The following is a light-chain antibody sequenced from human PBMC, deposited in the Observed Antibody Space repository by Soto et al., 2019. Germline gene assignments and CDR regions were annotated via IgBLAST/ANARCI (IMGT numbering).Light chain of an antibody. CDR3: QSYDVSLRAV. Sequence: QSVLTQPPSVSGALGQRVTISCTGSSSNIGANYDVHWYQHLPGTAPKLLIYDNSLRPSGVPDRFFGSKSGTSASLAITGLQAEDVADYYCQSYDVSLRAVFGGGTQLPSS. J-gene: IGLJ7*01. CDR2: DNS. V-gene: IGLV1-40*01. CDR1: SSNIGANYD.